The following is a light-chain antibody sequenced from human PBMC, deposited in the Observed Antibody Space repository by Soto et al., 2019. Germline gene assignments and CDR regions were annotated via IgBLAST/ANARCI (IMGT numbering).Light chain of an antibody. CDR1: SSDVGGYNY. Sequence: QSALTQPASVSGSPGQSITISCTGTSSDVGGYNYVSWYQQYPGKAPKLMIYDVSNRPSGVSNRFSGSKSGNTASLTISGLQAEDEADYYCSSYTSSSTPAVVFGGGTQLTVL. V-gene: IGLV2-14*01. CDR3: SSYTSSSTPAVV. J-gene: IGLJ7*01. CDR2: DVS.